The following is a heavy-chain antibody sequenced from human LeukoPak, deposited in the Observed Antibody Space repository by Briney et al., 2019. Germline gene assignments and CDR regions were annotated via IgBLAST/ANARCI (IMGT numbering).Heavy chain of an antibody. Sequence: GGSLRLSCAASGFTFSNSAMSWVRQAPGKGLEWVSTLSGSGITTYYADSVKGRFTISRDNSKNTLYLQMNSLRAEDTAVYYCARDTYYYGSGSPRWGQGTLVTVSS. CDR3: ARDTYYYGSGSPR. V-gene: IGHV3-23*01. CDR1: GFTFSNSA. J-gene: IGHJ4*02. CDR2: LSGSGITT. D-gene: IGHD3-10*01.